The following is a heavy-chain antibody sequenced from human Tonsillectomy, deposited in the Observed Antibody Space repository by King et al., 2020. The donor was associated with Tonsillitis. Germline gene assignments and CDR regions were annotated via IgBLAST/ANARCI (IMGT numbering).Heavy chain of an antibody. J-gene: IGHJ4*02. CDR3: AKVPQYYYDSRGFPYYFDC. Sequence: VQLVESGGGLVQPGGSLRLSCAASGFTFSSYAMTWVRQAPGKGVEWVSAICGSGGITYYADSVNGRLTISRDNSKNTVYLHMNSLRDEETAVYYCAKVPQYYYDSRGFPYYFDCWGQGALVTVSS. CDR2: ICGSGGIT. V-gene: IGHV3-23*04. CDR1: GFTFSSYA. D-gene: IGHD3-22*01.